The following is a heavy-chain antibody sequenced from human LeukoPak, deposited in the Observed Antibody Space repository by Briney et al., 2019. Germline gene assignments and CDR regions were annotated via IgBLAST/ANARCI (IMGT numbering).Heavy chain of an antibody. J-gene: IGHJ4*02. V-gene: IGHV4-39*01. CDR3: ARHAVYYFDY. CDR2: IYYSGST. CDR1: GGSISSSSYY. Sequence: SETLSLTCTVSGGSISSSSYYWGWIRQPPGKGREWIGSIYYSGSTYYNPSLKSRVTISVDTSKNQFSLKLSSVTAADTAVYYCARHAVYYFDYWGQGTLVTVSS.